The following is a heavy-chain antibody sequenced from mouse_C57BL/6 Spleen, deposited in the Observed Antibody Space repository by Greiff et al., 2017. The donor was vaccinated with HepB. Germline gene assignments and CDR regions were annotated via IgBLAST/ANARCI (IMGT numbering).Heavy chain of an antibody. CDR3: ARLDDYGGSYGDY. J-gene: IGHJ2*01. CDR1: GYAFTNYL. Sequence: VQLQQSGAELVRPGTSVKVSCKASGYAFTNYLIEWVKQRPGQGLEWIGVINPGSGGTNYNEKFKGKATLTADKSSSTAYMQLSSLTSEDSAVYFCARLDDYGGSYGDYWGQGTTRTVSS. V-gene: IGHV1-54*01. CDR2: INPGSGGT. D-gene: IGHD1-1*01.